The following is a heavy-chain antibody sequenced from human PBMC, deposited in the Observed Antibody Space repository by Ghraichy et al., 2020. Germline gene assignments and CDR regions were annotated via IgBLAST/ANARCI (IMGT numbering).Heavy chain of an antibody. CDR3: ARARWGYGGNSLDY. D-gene: IGHD4-23*01. CDR2: VYHSGST. CDR1: GGSVSSSSYY. V-gene: IGHV4-61*01. J-gene: IGHJ4*02. Sequence: SETLSLTCTVSGGSVSSSSYYWNWIRLPPGKGLEWIGFVYHSGSTNYNPSLRSRVTMSVDTSKNQFSLKLSSVTAADTAVYYCARARWGYGGNSLDYWGQGALVTVSS.